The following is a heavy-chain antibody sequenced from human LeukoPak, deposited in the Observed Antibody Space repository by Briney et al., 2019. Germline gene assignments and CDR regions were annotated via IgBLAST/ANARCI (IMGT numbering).Heavy chain of an antibody. CDR3: ARAGQQLRDYGMDV. Sequence: ASVTVSFTASGYTFTSYYMHWVRQAPGQGLAWMGLINPNSGSTGYAQKFQGRVTMTRDTSTSTVYMELSSLRSEDTAVYYCARAGQQLRDYGMDVWGQGTMVTVSS. D-gene: IGHD6-13*01. J-gene: IGHJ6*02. V-gene: IGHV1-46*01. CDR2: INPNSGST. CDR1: GYTFTSYY.